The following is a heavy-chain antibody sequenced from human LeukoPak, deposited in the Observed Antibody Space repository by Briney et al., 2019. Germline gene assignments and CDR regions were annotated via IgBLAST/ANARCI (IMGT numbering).Heavy chain of an antibody. CDR2: IYTSGST. D-gene: IGHD4-11*01. J-gene: IGHJ4*02. CDR1: GGSISSYH. V-gene: IGHV4-4*07. CDR3: AREGTTVTGFDY. Sequence: SETLSLTCTVSGGSISSYHWSWIRQPARKGLEWIGRIYTSGSTNYNPSLKSRVTMSVDTSKNQFSLKVSSVTAADTAVYYCAREGTTVTGFDYWGQGTLVTVSS.